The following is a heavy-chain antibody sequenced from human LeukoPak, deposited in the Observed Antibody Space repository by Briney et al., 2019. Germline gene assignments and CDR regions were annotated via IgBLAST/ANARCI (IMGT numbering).Heavy chain of an antibody. V-gene: IGHV3-7*01. Sequence: GGSLRLSCAPSGCKFNGKWMTWVRQAPGKGLEWVANINQEGSEKYYLDSVTGRFTISRDNAESSLYQQMSGLSVQDSAVYYCADPPSDYWGQGTLVTVSS. CDR3: ADPPSDY. CDR2: INQEGSEK. J-gene: IGHJ4*02. CDR1: GCKFNGKW.